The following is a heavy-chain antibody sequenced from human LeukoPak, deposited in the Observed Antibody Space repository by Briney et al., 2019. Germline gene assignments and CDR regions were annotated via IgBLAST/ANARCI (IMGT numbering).Heavy chain of an antibody. CDR3: ARGGGRWFGPFDY. CDR2: ISAYDGNT. CDR1: GYTFTSYG. V-gene: IGHV1-18*01. J-gene: IGHJ4*02. Sequence: ASVKVSCKASGYTFTSYGMSWLRQAPGQGLEWMGWISAYDGNTNYAQTIKGRVTITPDTFTGTAYMELRSLRSDDTAVYYCARGGGRWFGPFDYWGQGTLVRVS. D-gene: IGHD3-10*01.